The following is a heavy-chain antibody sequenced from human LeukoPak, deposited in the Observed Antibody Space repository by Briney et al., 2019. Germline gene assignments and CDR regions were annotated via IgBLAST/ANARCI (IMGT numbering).Heavy chain of an antibody. CDR3: ARVRYDSSGCSRGRSPFDI. J-gene: IGHJ3*02. D-gene: IGHD3-22*01. Sequence: GASVKVSCKASGYTFTGYYMHWVRQAPGQGLEWMGWINPNSGGTNYAQKFQGRVTMTRDTSISTAYMELSRLRSDDTAVYYCARVRYDSSGCSRGRSPFDIWGQGTMVTVSS. CDR2: INPNSGGT. CDR1: GYTFTGYY. V-gene: IGHV1-2*02.